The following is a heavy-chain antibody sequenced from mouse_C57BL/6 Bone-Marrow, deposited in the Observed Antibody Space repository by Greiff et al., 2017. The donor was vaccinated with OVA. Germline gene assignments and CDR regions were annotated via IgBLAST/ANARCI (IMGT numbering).Heavy chain of an antibody. D-gene: IGHD3-1*01. CDR2: IRNKANGYTT. J-gene: IGHJ3*01. CDR3: ARGTSGGFAY. CDR1: GFTFTDYY. Sequence: DVQLQESGGGLVQPGGSLSLSCAASGFTFTDYYMSWVRQPPGKALEWLGFIRNKANGYTTEYSASVKGRFTISRDNSQSILSLQMNALRAEDSATYYCARGTSGGFAYWGQGTLVTVSA. V-gene: IGHV7-3*01.